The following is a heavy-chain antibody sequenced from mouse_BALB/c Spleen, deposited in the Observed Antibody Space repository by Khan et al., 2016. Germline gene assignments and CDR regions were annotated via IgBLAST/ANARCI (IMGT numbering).Heavy chain of an antibody. J-gene: IGHJ2*01. Sequence: EVQLQESGPGLVKPSQSLSLTCSVTGYSITSDYYWNWIRHFPGNKLEWMGHIRYDGSNNYNPSLTNRISITRDTSKNQFFLKLNSVTTEDTATYYSASGNYYFDYWGQGTNLTVSS. CDR3: ASGNYYFDY. CDR2: IRYDGSN. V-gene: IGHV3-6*02. CDR1: GYSITSDYY. D-gene: IGHD2-1*01.